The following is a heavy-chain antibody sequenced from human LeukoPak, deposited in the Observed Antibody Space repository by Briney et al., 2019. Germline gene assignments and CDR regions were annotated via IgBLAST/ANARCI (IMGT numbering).Heavy chain of an antibody. Sequence: GESLKISCKGSGHIYIDYWIAWVRQMPGKGLEWMGIIYPRDSDTRYSPSFLGQVTISADKSISTAYLQWSRLKASDTAVYYCARAYCTGGGCYEYYWGQGTLVTVSS. CDR2: IYPRDSDT. J-gene: IGHJ4*02. CDR3: ARAYCTGGGCYEYY. CDR1: GHIYIDYW. V-gene: IGHV5-51*01. D-gene: IGHD2-15*01.